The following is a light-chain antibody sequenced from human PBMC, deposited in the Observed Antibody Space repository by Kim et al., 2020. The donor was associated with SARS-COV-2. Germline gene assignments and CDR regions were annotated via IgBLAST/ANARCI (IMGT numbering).Light chain of an antibody. CDR2: GRN. CDR1: SLRNYY. Sequence: SSELTQDPAVSVALGQTVRTTCQGDSLRNYYATWYQQKPSQAPVLVIYGRNNRTSGIPDRFSGSTSGNTASLTISGAQAEDEADFYCQSRDSGGNVVFGGGTQLTVL. CDR3: QSRDSGGNVV. V-gene: IGLV3-19*01. J-gene: IGLJ2*01.